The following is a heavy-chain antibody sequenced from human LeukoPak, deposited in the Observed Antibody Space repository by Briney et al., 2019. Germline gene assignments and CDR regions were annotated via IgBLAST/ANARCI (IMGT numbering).Heavy chain of an antibody. CDR1: GYTFSLYG. V-gene: IGHV1-18*01. D-gene: IGHD3-22*01. J-gene: IGHJ4*02. Sequence: ASVKVSCKASGYTFSLYGITWVRQAPGQGLEWMGWISAYNGNTNYAQNLQGRVTMTTDTSTSTAYMDLRSLRSDDTAVYYCARVGDSSGYSGHWGQGTLVTVSS. CDR3: ARVGDSSGYSGH. CDR2: ISAYNGNT.